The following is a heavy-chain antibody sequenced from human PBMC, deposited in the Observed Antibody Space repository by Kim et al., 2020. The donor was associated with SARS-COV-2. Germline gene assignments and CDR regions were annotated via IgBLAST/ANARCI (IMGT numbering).Heavy chain of an antibody. CDR3: ARGGGMDV. V-gene: IGHV3-23*01. J-gene: IGHJ6*02. D-gene: IGHD3-10*01. CDR1: GFTFRNYA. Sequence: GGSLRLSCAASGFTFRNYAMTWVRQAPGKGLEWVSTISGSDGSTYYADSVKGRFTISRDNSKNTLCLQMNSLRDEDTAVYYCARGGGMDVWGQGTTVTVSS. CDR2: ISGSDGST.